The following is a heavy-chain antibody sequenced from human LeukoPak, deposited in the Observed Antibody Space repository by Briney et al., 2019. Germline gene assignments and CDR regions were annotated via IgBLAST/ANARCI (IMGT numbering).Heavy chain of an antibody. CDR3: ARGITGDNWFDP. Sequence: GASVKVSCKASGYTFTSYGISWVRQAPGQGLEWMGWISAYNGNTNYAQKFQGRVTITTDESTSTAYMELSSLRSEDTAVYYCARGITGDNWFDPWGQGTLVTVSS. CDR1: GYTFTSYG. D-gene: IGHD1-20*01. CDR2: ISAYNGNT. J-gene: IGHJ5*02. V-gene: IGHV1-18*01.